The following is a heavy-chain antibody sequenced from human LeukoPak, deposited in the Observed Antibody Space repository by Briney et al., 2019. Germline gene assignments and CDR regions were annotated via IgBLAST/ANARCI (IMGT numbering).Heavy chain of an antibody. Sequence: GGPLRLPCAPCGFTFSSYAMHWVRQAPGKGLEWVADISYDGSNKYYADSVKRRFTISRDNSKNTLYLQMNSLRAEDTAVYYCARAMVLEEDYWGQGTLVTVSS. CDR2: ISYDGSNK. D-gene: IGHD3-10*01. CDR3: ARAMVLEEDY. J-gene: IGHJ4*02. V-gene: IGHV3-30*04. CDR1: GFTFSSYA.